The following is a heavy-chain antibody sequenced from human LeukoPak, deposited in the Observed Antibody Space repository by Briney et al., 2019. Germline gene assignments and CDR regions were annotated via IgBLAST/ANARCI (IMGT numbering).Heavy chain of an antibody. V-gene: IGHV3-66*01. CDR2: IYSGGST. CDR3: ARDHHILTGYFFDY. Sequence: GGSLRLSCAASGFTVSSNYMSWVCQAPGKGLEWVSVIYSGGSTYYADSVKGRFTISRDNSKNTLYLQMNSLRAEDTAVYYCARDHHILTGYFFDYWGQGTLVTVSS. CDR1: GFTVSSNY. D-gene: IGHD3-9*01. J-gene: IGHJ4*02.